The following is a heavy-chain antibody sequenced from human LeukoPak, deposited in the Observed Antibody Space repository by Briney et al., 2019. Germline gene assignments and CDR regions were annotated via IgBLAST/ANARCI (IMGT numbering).Heavy chain of an antibody. J-gene: IGHJ3*02. Sequence: SETLSLTCAVYGGSFSGYYWSWIRQPPGKGLEWIGEINHSGSTNYNPSLKSRVTISVDTSKNQFSLKLSSVTAADTAMYYCASRDSSGHAIWGQGTMVTVSS. CDR3: ASRDSSGHAI. CDR1: GGSFSGYY. D-gene: IGHD3-22*01. V-gene: IGHV4-34*01. CDR2: INHSGST.